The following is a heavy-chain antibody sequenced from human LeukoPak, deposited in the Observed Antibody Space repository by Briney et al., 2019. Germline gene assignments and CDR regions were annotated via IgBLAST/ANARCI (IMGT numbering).Heavy chain of an antibody. V-gene: IGHV3-53*01. Sequence: GGSLRLSCAASGFTVSSSFMSWVRQVPGKGLEWVSVIYSGGSTYYADSVMGRFTISRDNSKNTLYLQMNSLRAEDTAVYYCARVMDTAMAIDYWGQGTLVTVSS. CDR2: IYSGGST. D-gene: IGHD5-18*01. CDR3: ARVMDTAMAIDY. CDR1: GFTVSSSF. J-gene: IGHJ4*02.